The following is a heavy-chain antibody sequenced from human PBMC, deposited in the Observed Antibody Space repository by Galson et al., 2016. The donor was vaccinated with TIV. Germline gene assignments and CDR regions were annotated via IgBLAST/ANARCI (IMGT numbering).Heavy chain of an antibody. Sequence: CAISADSVSSDSAAWNWVRQSPSRGREWLGRTYYRSRWYYDYKVSVKRRTTINPHTSNSQIYLQLNSVTPEDTAVHSCTGAAGKNGASCYATCETFDVWGQGTMVTVSS. J-gene: IGHJ3*01. V-gene: IGHV6-1*01. CDR1: ADSVSSDSAA. CDR3: TGAAGKNGASCYATCETFDV. CDR2: TYYRSRWYY. D-gene: IGHD2-2*01.